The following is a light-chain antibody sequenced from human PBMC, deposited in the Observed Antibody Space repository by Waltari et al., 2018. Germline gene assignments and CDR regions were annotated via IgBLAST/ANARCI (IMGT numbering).Light chain of an antibody. Sequence: QSALTQPRPVSGSPGQSVTISCAGTSSDVGAYNHVTWYQHHPGKAPKLMLYDVIKRPSGVPDRFSGSKSGNTASLTISGLQAEDEADYYCCSRAGTYTLVFGGGTKLTVL. CDR1: SSDVGAYNH. CDR2: DVI. V-gene: IGLV2-11*01. J-gene: IGLJ2*01. CDR3: CSRAGTYTLV.